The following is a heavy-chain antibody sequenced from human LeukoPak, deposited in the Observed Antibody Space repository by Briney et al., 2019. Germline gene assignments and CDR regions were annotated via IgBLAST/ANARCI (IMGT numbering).Heavy chain of an antibody. J-gene: IGHJ3*02. CDR3: ARYYETTVEAFDI. Sequence: SETLSLTCTVSGGSISSSSYYWGWIRQPPGKGLEWIGSIYYSGSTYYNPSLKSRVTISIDTSKNQISLKLSSVTAADTAVYYCARYYETTVEAFDIWGQGTMVTVSS. V-gene: IGHV4-39*01. D-gene: IGHD4-23*01. CDR1: GGSISSSSYY. CDR2: IYYSGST.